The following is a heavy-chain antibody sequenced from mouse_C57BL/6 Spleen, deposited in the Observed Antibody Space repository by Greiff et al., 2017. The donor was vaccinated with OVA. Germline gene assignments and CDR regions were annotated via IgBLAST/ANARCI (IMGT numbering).Heavy chain of an antibody. D-gene: IGHD2-5*01. CDR1: GYTFTSYW. V-gene: IGHV1-69*01. Sequence: QVQLKQPGAELVMPGASVKLSCKASGYTFTSYWMHWVKQRPGQGLEWIGEIDPSDSYTNYNQKFKGKSTLTVDKSSSTAYMQLSSLTSEDSAVYYCARPYSNYGFAYWGQGTLVTVSA. CDR3: ARPYSNYGFAY. CDR2: IDPSDSYT. J-gene: IGHJ3*01.